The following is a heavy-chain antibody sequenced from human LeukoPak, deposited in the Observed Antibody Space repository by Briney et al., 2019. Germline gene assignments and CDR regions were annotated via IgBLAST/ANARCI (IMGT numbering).Heavy chain of an antibody. CDR2: IKQDGSEK. CDR1: GFTFSSYW. J-gene: IGHJ4*02. D-gene: IGHD2-2*01. Sequence: PGGSLRLSCAASGFTFSSYWMSWVRQAPGKGLEWVANIKQDGSEKYYVDSVKGRFTISRDNAKNSLYPQMNSLRAEDTAVYYCARGLSSTSLLADDQGFDYWGQGTLVTVSP. V-gene: IGHV3-7*01. CDR3: ARGLSSTSLLADDQGFDY.